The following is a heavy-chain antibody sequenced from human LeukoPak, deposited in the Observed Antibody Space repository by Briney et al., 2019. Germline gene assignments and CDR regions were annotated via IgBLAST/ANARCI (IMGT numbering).Heavy chain of an antibody. CDR2: ISDTGNT. J-gene: IGHJ4*02. D-gene: IGHD2-15*01. CDR3: AKAPVTTCRGAFCYPFDY. Sequence: GGSLRLSCAASGFTLSSYAMSWVRQAPGKGLEWVSAISDTGNTYHADSVKGRFTISRDSSKNTLLLQMNRLRPEDAAVYYCAKAPVTTCRGAFCYPFDYWGLGTLVTVSS. V-gene: IGHV3-23*01. CDR1: GFTLSSYA.